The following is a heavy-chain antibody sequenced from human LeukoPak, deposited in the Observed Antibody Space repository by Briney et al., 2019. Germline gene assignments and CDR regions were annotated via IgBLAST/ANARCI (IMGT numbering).Heavy chain of an antibody. CDR3: ARGPPLLWFGELRF. CDR1: GGSISSSNYC. D-gene: IGHD3-10*01. J-gene: IGHJ4*02. CDR2: ICNSGST. Sequence: SETLSLTCTVSGGSISSSNYCWGWIRQPPGKGLEWIGNICNSGSTYFNPSLKSRVTISVDTSKNQFSLKLSSVTAADTAVYYCARGPPLLWFGELRFWGQGTLVTVSS. V-gene: IGHV4-39*07.